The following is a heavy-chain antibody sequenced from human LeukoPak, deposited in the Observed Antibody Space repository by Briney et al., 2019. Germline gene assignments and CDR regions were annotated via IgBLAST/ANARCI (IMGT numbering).Heavy chain of an antibody. D-gene: IGHD5/OR15-5a*01. CDR2: MYPSGST. Sequence: MTSETLSLTCAVSGGSISSSKWWSRVRQPPGQGLEWIGEMYPSGSTNYNPSLKSRVTISIDKSKTPFSLKLTSVTAADTALYYCARVPVYDFPFDPWGQGTLVTVSS. CDR1: GGSISSSKW. CDR3: ARVPVYDFPFDP. V-gene: IGHV4-4*02. J-gene: IGHJ5*02.